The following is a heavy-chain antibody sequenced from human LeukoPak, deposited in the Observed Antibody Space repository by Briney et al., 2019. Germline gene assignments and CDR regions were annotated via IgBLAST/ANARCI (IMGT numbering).Heavy chain of an antibody. D-gene: IGHD2-8*01. J-gene: IGHJ6*03. V-gene: IGHV3-30*02. CDR2: ISYDGSNK. Sequence: GGSLRLSCAASGFSFSDYAMHWVRQAPGKGLECVAFISYDGSNKYYVDSVKGRFTISRDDSQNTLYLQMNSLRAEDTAVYYCASPRMAGENYYYYYMDVWGKGTTVTVSS. CDR3: ASPRMAGENYYYYYMDV. CDR1: GFSFSDYA.